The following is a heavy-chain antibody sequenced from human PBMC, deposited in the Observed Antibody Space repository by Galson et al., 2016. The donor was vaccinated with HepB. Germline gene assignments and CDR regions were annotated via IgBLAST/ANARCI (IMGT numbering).Heavy chain of an antibody. CDR2: IDEDGSET. J-gene: IGHJ4*02. CDR3: AKGGPEGTGTLDS. V-gene: IGHV3-74*01. D-gene: IGHD1-1*01. Sequence: SLRLSCAASGFIFSYDWMHWVRQTAGRGLTYIAHIDEDGSETSYADSVKGRFTISRDNAMDTVYLQMDRLRADDTGVYFCAKGGPEGTGTLDSWGQGTLATVSS. CDR1: GFIFSYDW.